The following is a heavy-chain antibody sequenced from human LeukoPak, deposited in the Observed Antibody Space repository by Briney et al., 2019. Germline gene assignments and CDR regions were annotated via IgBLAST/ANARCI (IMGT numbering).Heavy chain of an antibody. J-gene: IGHJ4*02. CDR1: GFTFSSYW. Sequence: GGSLRLSCAASGFTFSSYWMNWVRQAPGKGLEWVAVISYDGSNKYYADSVKGRFTISRDNSKNTLYLQMNSLRAEDTAVYYCAKDYGNAVFDYWGQGTLVTVSS. CDR3: AKDYGNAVFDY. D-gene: IGHD1-1*01. V-gene: IGHV3-30*18. CDR2: ISYDGSNK.